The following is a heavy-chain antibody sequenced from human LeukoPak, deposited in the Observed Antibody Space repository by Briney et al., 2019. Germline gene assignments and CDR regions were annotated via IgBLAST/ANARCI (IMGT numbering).Heavy chain of an antibody. CDR2: IILIFGTA. Sequence: SVKVSCKASGGTFSSYAISWVRQAPGQGLEWMGGIILIFGTANYAQKFQGRVAITADESTSTAYMELSSLRSEDTAVYYCARVRLRLGELSLLLFDYWGQGTLVTVSS. CDR1: GGTFSSYA. J-gene: IGHJ4*02. CDR3: ARVRLRLGELSLLLFDY. D-gene: IGHD3-16*02. V-gene: IGHV1-69*13.